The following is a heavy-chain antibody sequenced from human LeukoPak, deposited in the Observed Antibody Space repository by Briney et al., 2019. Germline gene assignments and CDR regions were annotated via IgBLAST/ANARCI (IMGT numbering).Heavy chain of an antibody. Sequence: QSGGSLRVSCAASGFTFSNYAMSWVRQAPGKGLEWVSGINGNGGSTYNADSVKGRFTISRDNSKNTLYLQMNSLRAEDTAVYYCAKGGLVHPLHIWGQGTMVTVSS. CDR3: AKGGLVHPLHI. V-gene: IGHV3-23*01. CDR1: GFTFSNYA. CDR2: INGNGGST. J-gene: IGHJ3*02. D-gene: IGHD3/OR15-3a*01.